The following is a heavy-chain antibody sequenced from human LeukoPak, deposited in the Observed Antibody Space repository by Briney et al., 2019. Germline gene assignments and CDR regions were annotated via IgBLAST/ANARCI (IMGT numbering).Heavy chain of an antibody. Sequence: PGGSLRLSCAASGFTFSGSAMHWVRQASGKGLEWVGRIRSKANSYATAYAASVKGRFTISRDDSKNTAYLQMNSLKTEDTAVYYCTRQSTANVAWPRDYYYYMDVWGKGTTVTVSS. D-gene: IGHD5-12*01. V-gene: IGHV3-73*01. CDR2: IRSKANSYAT. CDR3: TRQSTANVAWPRDYYYYMDV. CDR1: GFTFSGSA. J-gene: IGHJ6*03.